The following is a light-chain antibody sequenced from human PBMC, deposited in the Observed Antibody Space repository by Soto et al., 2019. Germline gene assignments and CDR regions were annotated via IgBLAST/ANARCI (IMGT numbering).Light chain of an antibody. Sequence: QSVLTQPLSVSGTPGQRVTISCSGGTSNIGSNTVNWYQHLPGTAPKLLMHSNNQRPSGVPDRFSGSKSGTSASLAINGLQSEDEADYYCATWVDSLNGYVFGTGTKLTVL. CDR2: SNN. CDR1: TSNIGSNT. J-gene: IGLJ1*01. V-gene: IGLV1-44*01. CDR3: ATWVDSLNGYV.